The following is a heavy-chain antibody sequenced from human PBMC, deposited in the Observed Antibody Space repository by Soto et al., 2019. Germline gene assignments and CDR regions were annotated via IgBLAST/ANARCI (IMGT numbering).Heavy chain of an antibody. CDR3: AREGRHHDFWSGYYDDY. D-gene: IGHD3-3*01. V-gene: IGHV1-3*01. CDR2: INAGNGNT. CDR1: GYTFTSYA. J-gene: IGHJ4*02. Sequence: ASVKVSCKASGYTFTSYAMHWVRQAPGQRLEWMGWINAGNGNTKYSQKFQGRVTITRDTSASTAYMELSSLRSEDTAVYYCAREGRHHDFWSGYYDDYWGQGTLVTVSS.